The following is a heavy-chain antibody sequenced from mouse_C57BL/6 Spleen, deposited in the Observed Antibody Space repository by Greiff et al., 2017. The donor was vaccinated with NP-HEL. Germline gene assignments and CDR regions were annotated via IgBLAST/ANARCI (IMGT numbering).Heavy chain of an antibody. J-gene: IGHJ3*01. CDR2: INPNNGGT. V-gene: IGHV1-22*01. CDR1: GYTFTDYN. CDR3: ASSDGYYAWFAY. Sequence: EVKLVESGPELVKPGASVKMSCKASGYTFTDYNMHWVKQSHGKSLEWIGYINPNNGGTSYNQKFKGKATLTVNKSSSTAYMELRSLTSEDSAVYYCASSDGYYAWFAYWGQGTLVTVSA. D-gene: IGHD2-3*01.